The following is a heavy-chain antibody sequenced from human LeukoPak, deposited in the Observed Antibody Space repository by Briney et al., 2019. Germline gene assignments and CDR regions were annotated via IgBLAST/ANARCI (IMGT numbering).Heavy chain of an antibody. CDR2: ISGSGGST. CDR1: GFTFSSYA. D-gene: IGHD4-17*01. CDR3: ARGHDYGDYYYYYYMDV. J-gene: IGHJ6*03. V-gene: IGHV3-23*01. Sequence: GGSLRLSCAASGFTFSSYAMSWVRQAPGKGLEWVSGISGSGGSTYYADSVKGRFTISRDNSRNTLYLQMNSPRAEDTAVYYCARGHDYGDYYYYYYMDVWGKGTTVTVSS.